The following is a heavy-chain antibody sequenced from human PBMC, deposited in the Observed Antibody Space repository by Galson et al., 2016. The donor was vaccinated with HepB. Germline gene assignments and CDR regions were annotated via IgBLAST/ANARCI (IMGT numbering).Heavy chain of an antibody. CDR2: IYYNEDN. CDR3: ARRTYCGGDCYAYTFDV. J-gene: IGHJ3*01. V-gene: IGHV4-39*01. Sequence: ETLSLTCTVSGGSISSTLYQWGRFRQPPGKGLEWVGSIYYNEDNYYNPSRKIRITIYVDTPKNQFSLKLSSLTAADTAVYYCARRTYCGGDCYAYTFDVWGLGTMVSVSS. D-gene: IGHD2-21*02. CDR1: GGSISSTLYQ.